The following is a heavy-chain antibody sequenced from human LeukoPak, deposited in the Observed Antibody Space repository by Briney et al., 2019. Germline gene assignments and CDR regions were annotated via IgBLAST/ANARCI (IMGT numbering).Heavy chain of an antibody. CDR1: GGTFSSYA. CDR3: ASMHDYAPSLNWFDP. V-gene: IGHV1-69*05. D-gene: IGHD4-17*01. CDR2: IIPIFGTA. Sequence: SVKVSCKASGGTFSSYAISWVRQAPGQGLEWMGGIIPIFGTANYAQKFQGRVTITTDESTSTAYMELSSLRSEDTAVYYCASMHDYAPSLNWFDPWGQGTLVTVSS. J-gene: IGHJ5*02.